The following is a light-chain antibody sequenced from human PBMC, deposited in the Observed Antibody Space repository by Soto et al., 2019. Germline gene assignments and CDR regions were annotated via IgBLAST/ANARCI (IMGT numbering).Light chain of an antibody. CDR2: DND. CDR1: SSIIGNNY. Sequence: QSVLTQPPSVSAAPGQKVTISCSGSSSIIGNNYVFWYQQLPGTAPKLLIYDNDKRPSGIPDRFSGSKSGTSATLGITGLQTGDEADYYCATWDRSLSVGVFGGGTQLTVL. J-gene: IGLJ2*01. V-gene: IGLV1-51*01. CDR3: ATWDRSLSVGV.